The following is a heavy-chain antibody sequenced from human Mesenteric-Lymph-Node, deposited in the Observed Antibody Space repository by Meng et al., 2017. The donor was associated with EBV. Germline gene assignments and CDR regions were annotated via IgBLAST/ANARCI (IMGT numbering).Heavy chain of an antibody. Sequence: NPSVTLALHGAVYSGSRSGSYRTSMRQAPEKVLERIGEITHSESPNYNPSLKRRVTISVDTSKNQFSLKMKSVTATDTAVYYCARGADRGENLGYWGQGTLVTVSS. CDR3: ARGADRGENLGY. J-gene: IGHJ4*02. V-gene: IGHV4-34*01. CDR2: ITHSESP. D-gene: IGHD3-10*01. CDR1: SGSRSGSY.